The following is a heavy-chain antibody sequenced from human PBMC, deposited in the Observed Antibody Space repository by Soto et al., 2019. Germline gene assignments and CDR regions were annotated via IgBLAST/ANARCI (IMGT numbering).Heavy chain of an antibody. CDR2: ILPIFGSP. CDR1: GGNFRGYA. D-gene: IGHD2-2*01. Sequence: SVKVSCKASGGNFRGYAISWVRQAPGQGLEWMGGILPIFGSPSHAQKFRDRVTITADESTSTAYLELTSLTSEDTAIYYCVFGDCTSSSCSYYFYGLDVWGQGTTVTVSS. CDR3: VFGDCTSSSCSYYFYGLDV. J-gene: IGHJ6*02. V-gene: IGHV1-69*13.